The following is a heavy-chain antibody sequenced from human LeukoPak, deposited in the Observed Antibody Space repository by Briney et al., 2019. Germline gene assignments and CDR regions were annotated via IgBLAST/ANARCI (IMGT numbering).Heavy chain of an antibody. D-gene: IGHD2-15*01. CDR3: ARQSGYCSGGSCYSRYFQH. J-gene: IGHJ1*01. CDR2: IYPGDSDT. CDR1: GYSFTSYW. V-gene: IGHV5-51*01. Sequence: GESLKISCKGSGYSFTSYWIGWVRQMPGKGLEWMGIIYPGDSDTRYSPSFQGQVTISAAKSISTAYLQWSSLKASDTAMYYCARQSGYCSGGSCYSRYFQHWGQGTLVTVSS.